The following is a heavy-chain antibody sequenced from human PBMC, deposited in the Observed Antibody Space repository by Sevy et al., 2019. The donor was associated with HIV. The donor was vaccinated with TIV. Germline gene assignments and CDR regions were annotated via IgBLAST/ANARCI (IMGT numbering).Heavy chain of an antibody. CDR3: AKDRAASGPGWYFDL. D-gene: IGHD6-13*01. CDR2: INWNSGRT. Sequence: GGSLRLSCAASGFTFDDFAMHWVRQSPGKGLEWVSGINWNSGRTEYADSVKGRFTISRHNTKVSLYLQMHSLRHEDTAFYYCAKDRAASGPGWYFDLWGRGTLVTVSS. V-gene: IGHV3-9*01. J-gene: IGHJ2*01. CDR1: GFTFDDFA.